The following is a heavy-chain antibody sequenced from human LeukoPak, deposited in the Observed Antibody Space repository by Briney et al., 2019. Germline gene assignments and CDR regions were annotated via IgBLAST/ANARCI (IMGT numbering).Heavy chain of an antibody. J-gene: IGHJ4*02. V-gene: IGHV3-23*01. CDR2: FKTNSGQV. CDR3: ARSVPVYTRFDY. CDR1: GFTFSDYA. D-gene: IGHD5/OR15-5a*01. Sequence: GGSLRLSCVASGFTFSDYAMNWVRQAPGKGLEWVSTFKTNSGQVYHAESVRGRFTISRDNSKNTVYLQMSSLRAEDTALYYCARSVPVYTRFDYWGQGALVTVSP.